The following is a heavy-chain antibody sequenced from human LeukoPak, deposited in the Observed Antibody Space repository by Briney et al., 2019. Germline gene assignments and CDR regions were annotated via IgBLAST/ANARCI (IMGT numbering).Heavy chain of an antibody. CDR1: GFTFSGYW. CDR2: ISWNSGSI. V-gene: IGHV3-9*01. J-gene: IGHJ3*02. D-gene: IGHD3-10*01. CDR3: AKDSYGGSGSYYLYSFDM. Sequence: GGSLRLSCAASGFTFSGYWMHWVRQAPGKGLEWVSGISWNSGSIGYADSVKGRFTISRDNAKNSLYLQMSSLRDEDTALYYCAKDSYGGSGSYYLYSFDMWGQGTMVTVSS.